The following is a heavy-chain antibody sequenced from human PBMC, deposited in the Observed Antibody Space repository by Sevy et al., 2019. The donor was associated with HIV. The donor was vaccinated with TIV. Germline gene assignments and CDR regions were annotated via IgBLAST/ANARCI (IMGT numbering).Heavy chain of an antibody. CDR3: ARARCISTSCYDAYYFDY. J-gene: IGHJ4*02. V-gene: IGHV3-7*01. Sequence: GGSLRLSCAASGFTFISYWMSWVRQAPGKGLEWVANIKQDGSEKYYVDSVKGRFTISRDNAKNSLYLQMNSLRAEDTAVYYCARARCISTSCYDAYYFDYWGQGTLVTVSS. D-gene: IGHD2-2*01. CDR2: IKQDGSEK. CDR1: GFTFISYW.